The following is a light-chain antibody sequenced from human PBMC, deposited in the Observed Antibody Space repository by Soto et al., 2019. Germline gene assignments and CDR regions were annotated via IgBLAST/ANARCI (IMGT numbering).Light chain of an antibody. CDR1: ESLESD. V-gene: IGKV3D-15*01. J-gene: IGKJ1*01. CDR3: QQYKKWPPT. Sequence: EITMTQSPATLSVSPGESATLSCRASESLESDLAWYQQKSGQAPRLLIYLASTRPTGIPARFSGSGSGTYFTLTISRLQAEDFAVYYCQQYKKWPPTFGQGTKVEIK. CDR2: LAS.